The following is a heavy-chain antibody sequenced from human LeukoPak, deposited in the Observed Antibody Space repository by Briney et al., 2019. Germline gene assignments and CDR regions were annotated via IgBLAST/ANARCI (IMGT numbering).Heavy chain of an antibody. Sequence: SETLSLTCTVSGFSVTTDSYCWGWIRQPPGKGLEWIGYDYCGGNTNYDPSLKRRVTISVDTSKNQFSLTLTSVTAADTAVYFCARENPSGYYNRPIDYWGQGTLVTVSS. CDR3: ARENPSGYYNRPIDY. V-gene: IGHV4-61*01. CDR2: DYCGGNT. CDR1: GFSVTTDSYC. J-gene: IGHJ4*02. D-gene: IGHD3-22*01.